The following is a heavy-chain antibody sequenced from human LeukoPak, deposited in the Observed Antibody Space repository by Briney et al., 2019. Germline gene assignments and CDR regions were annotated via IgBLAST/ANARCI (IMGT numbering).Heavy chain of an antibody. Sequence: SETLSLTCTVSGGSISSYYWSWIRQPPGKGLEWIGYIYTSGGTNYNPSLKSRVTISVDTSKNQFSLKLSSVTAADTAVYYCARCSGGGSFAGYYYYMDVWGKGTTVTVSS. J-gene: IGHJ6*03. CDR1: GGSISSYY. CDR3: ARCSGGGSFAGYYYYMDV. CDR2: IYTSGGT. D-gene: IGHD2-15*01. V-gene: IGHV4-4*09.